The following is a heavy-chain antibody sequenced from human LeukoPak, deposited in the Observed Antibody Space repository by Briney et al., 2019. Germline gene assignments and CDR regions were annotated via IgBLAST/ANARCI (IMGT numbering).Heavy chain of an antibody. CDR1: GFTFSSYS. Sequence: PGGSLRLSCAASGFTFSSYSMNWVRQAPGKGLEWVSSISSSSSYIYYADSVKGRFTISRDNAKNSLYLQMNSLRAEDTAVYYCARGFRATEHIFDYWGQGTLVTVSS. V-gene: IGHV3-21*01. J-gene: IGHJ4*02. CDR3: ARGFRATEHIFDY. CDR2: ISSSSSYI. D-gene: IGHD3-10*01.